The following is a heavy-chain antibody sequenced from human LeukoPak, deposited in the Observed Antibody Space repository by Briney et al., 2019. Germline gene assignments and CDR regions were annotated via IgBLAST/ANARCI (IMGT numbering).Heavy chain of an antibody. CDR1: GGTFSSYA. D-gene: IGHD3-10*01. Sequence: ASVKVSCKASGGTFSSYAISWVRQAPGQGLEWMGGIIPIFGTANYAQKFQGRVTITRDTSASTAYMELSSLRSEDTAVYYCARGNLWFGELLSWFYAFDIWGQGTMVTVSS. CDR3: ARGNLWFGELLSWFYAFDI. J-gene: IGHJ3*02. V-gene: IGHV1-69*05. CDR2: IIPIFGTA.